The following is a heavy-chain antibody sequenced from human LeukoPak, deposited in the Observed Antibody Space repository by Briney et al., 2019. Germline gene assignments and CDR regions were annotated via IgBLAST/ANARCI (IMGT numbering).Heavy chain of an antibody. Sequence: ASVKVSCKASGYTFTGYYMHWVRQAPGQGLEWMGWINPNSGGTNYAQKLQGRVTMTTDTSTSTAYMELRSLRSDDTAVYYCARATGVRYYYYMDVWGKGTTVTVSS. CDR2: INPNSGGT. CDR3: ARATGVRYYYYMDV. J-gene: IGHJ6*03. V-gene: IGHV1-2*02. CDR1: GYTFTGYY. D-gene: IGHD7-27*01.